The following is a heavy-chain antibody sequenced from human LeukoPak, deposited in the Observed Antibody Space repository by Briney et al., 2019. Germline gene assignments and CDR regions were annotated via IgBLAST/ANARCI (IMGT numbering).Heavy chain of an antibody. J-gene: IGHJ3*02. D-gene: IGHD6-13*01. Sequence: PGGSLRLSCAASGFTFSSYAMHWVRQAPGKGLEWVAVISYDGSNKYYADSVKGRFTISRDNSKNTLYLQMNSLRAEDTAVYYCAREWAAAPRDAFDIWGQGTMVTVSS. CDR3: AREWAAAPRDAFDI. CDR1: GFTFSSYA. CDR2: ISYDGSNK. V-gene: IGHV3-30*04.